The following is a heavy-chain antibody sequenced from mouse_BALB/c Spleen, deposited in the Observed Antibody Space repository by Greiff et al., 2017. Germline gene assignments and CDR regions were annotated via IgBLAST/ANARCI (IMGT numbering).Heavy chain of an antibody. CDR3: ARCYYYGSPYYFDY. V-gene: IGHV1-14*01. J-gene: IGHJ2*01. CDR2: INPYNDGT. CDR1: GYTFTSYV. Sequence: VQLKQSGPELVKPGASVKMSCKASGYTFTSYVMHWVKQKPGQGLEWIGYINPYNDGTKYNEKFKGKATLTSDKSSSTAYMELSSLTSEDSAVYYCARCYYYGSPYYFDYWGQGTTLTVSS. D-gene: IGHD1-1*01.